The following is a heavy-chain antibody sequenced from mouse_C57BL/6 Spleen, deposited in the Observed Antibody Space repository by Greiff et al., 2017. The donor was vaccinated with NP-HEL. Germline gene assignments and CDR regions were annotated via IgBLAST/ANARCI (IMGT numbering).Heavy chain of an antibody. D-gene: IGHD2-5*01. CDR2: ISSGGDYI. J-gene: IGHJ2*01. Sequence: EVKVVESGEGLVKPGGSLKLSCAASGFTFSSYAMSWVRQTPEKRLEWVAYISSGGDYIYYADTVKGRFTISRDNARNTLYLQMSSLKSEDTAMYYCTRARYSNYDFDYWGQGTTLTVSS. V-gene: IGHV5-9-1*02. CDR1: GFTFSSYA. CDR3: TRARYSNYDFDY.